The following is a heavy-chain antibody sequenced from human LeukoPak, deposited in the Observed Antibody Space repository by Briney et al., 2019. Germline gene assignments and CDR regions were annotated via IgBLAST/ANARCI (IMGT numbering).Heavy chain of an antibody. D-gene: IGHD4-23*01. CDR2: LSGSGGST. CDR1: GFTFSNYG. Sequence: PGGSLRLSCAASGFTFSNYGMTWVRQAPGKGLEWVSGLSGSGGSTYYAHSVKGRFTISRDNSKNTLYLQMNSLRAEDTAVYYCARGYGGFDYWGQGTLVTVSS. J-gene: IGHJ4*02. CDR3: ARGYGGFDY. V-gene: IGHV3-23*01.